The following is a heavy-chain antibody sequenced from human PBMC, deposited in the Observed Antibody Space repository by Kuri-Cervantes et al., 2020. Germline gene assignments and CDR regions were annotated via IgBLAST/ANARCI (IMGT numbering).Heavy chain of an antibody. V-gene: IGHV3-43*01. CDR3: AKGGLRYFDWLSAD. CDR2: ISWDGGST. Sequence: GESLKISCAASGFTFDDYTMHWVRQAPGKGLEWVSLISWDGGSTYYADSVKGRFTISRDNSKNTLYLQMNSLRAEDTAVYYCAKGGLRYFDWLSADWGQGTLVTVSS. D-gene: IGHD3-9*01. CDR1: GFTFDDYT. J-gene: IGHJ4*02.